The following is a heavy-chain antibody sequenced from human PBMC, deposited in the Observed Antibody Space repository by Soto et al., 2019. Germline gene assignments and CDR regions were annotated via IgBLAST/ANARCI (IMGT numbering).Heavy chain of an antibody. V-gene: IGHV2-5*02. D-gene: IGHD3-16*01. CDR1: GFSLRSSGVG. J-gene: IGHJ4*02. CDR3: ARRLRFSCQYYFDY. Sequence: QITLKESGPTLVKPTQTLTLTCTFSGFSLRSSGVGVGWFRQPPGKALQWLALVYWDDDKRYSPSLRSRLTITKDTSKNTVVLTMTNMDPVDTATYDCARRLRFSCQYYFDYWGQGTLVTVSS. CDR2: VYWDDDK.